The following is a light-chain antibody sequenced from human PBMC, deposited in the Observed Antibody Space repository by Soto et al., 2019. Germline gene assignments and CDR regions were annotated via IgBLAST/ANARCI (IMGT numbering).Light chain of an antibody. V-gene: IGLV1-51*02. CDR2: EDD. Sequence: QLVLTQPPSVSAAPGQKVIISCSGGTSNIGNNYACWYQHLPGTAPKLLMYEDDKRASGFPDRFSGSKSGTSATLGITGLQTGDEADYYCGTWDSRLNAHVFGTGTKLTVL. CDR3: GTWDSRLNAHV. J-gene: IGLJ1*01. CDR1: TSNIGNNY.